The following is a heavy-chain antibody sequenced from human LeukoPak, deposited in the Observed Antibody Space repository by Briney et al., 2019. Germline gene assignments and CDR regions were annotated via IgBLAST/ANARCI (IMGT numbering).Heavy chain of an antibody. D-gene: IGHD3-10*01. J-gene: IGHJ4*02. V-gene: IGHV1-46*01. CDR2: INPSGGST. Sequence: ASVKVSCKASGYTFTSYYMHWVRQAPGQGLEWMGIINPSGGSTSYAQKFQGRVTMTEDTSTDTAYMELSSLRSEDTAVYYCATSPYYYGSGSYLGYWGQGTLVTVSA. CDR1: GYTFTSYY. CDR3: ATSPYYYGSGSYLGY.